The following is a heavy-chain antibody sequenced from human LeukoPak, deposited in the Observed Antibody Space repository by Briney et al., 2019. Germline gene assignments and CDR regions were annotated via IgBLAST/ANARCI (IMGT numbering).Heavy chain of an antibody. Sequence: GGSLRLSCAASGFTFSDYYMSWIRQAPGKGLEWVSYISSSGSTIYYADSVKGRFTVSRDNAKNSLYLQMNSLRAEDTAVYYCARVPPTGRFYYYYYMDVWGKGTTVTVSS. D-gene: IGHD1-1*01. CDR3: ARVPPTGRFYYYYYMDV. J-gene: IGHJ6*03. CDR2: ISSSGSTI. CDR1: GFTFSDYY. V-gene: IGHV3-11*01.